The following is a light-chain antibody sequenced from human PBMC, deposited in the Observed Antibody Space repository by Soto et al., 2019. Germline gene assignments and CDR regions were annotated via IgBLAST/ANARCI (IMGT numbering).Light chain of an antibody. J-gene: IGLJ2*01. Sequence: QSVLTQPASVSGSPGQSITISCTGTSSDIGSYNRVSWYQQPPGTAPKLIIYEVNNRPSGVPDRFSGSKSGNTASLTISGLQAEDEADYYCSSYTKVNTLVVFGGGTKLTVL. CDR2: EVN. CDR3: SSYTKVNTLVV. CDR1: SSDIGSYNR. V-gene: IGLV2-18*02.